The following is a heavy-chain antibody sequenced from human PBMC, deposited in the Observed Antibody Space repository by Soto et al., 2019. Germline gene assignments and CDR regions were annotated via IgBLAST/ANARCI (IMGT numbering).Heavy chain of an antibody. CDR3: ARDPGGYCSGGSCRFDY. V-gene: IGHV1-69*08. Sequence: QVQLVQSGAEVKKPGSSVKVSCKASGGTFSSYTISWVRQAPGQGLEWMGRIIPILGIANYAQKFQGRVTITADKSTSTAYMELSSLRSEDTAVYYCARDPGGYCSGGSCRFDYWGQGTLVTVSS. CDR2: IIPILGIA. J-gene: IGHJ4*02. D-gene: IGHD2-15*01. CDR1: GGTFSSYT.